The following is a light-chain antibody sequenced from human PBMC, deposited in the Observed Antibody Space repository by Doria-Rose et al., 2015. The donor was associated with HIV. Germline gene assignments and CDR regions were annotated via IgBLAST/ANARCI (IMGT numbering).Light chain of an antibody. V-gene: IGKV1-39*01. CDR1: QSISNY. Sequence: TQSPSSLSAFVGDRVTITCRASQSISNYLHWYQQKPGKAPKLLIYTASSLQSGAPSRFSGSGSGTDFTLTISSLQPEDSATYYCQQSFSTLPLTFGGGTNVEIK. CDR3: QQSFSTLPLT. J-gene: IGKJ4*01. CDR2: TAS.